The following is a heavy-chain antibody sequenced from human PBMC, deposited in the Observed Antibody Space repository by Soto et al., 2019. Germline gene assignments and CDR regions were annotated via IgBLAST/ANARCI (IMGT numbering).Heavy chain of an antibody. D-gene: IGHD3-16*01. CDR1: GGTFSSYA. CDR3: ARPLRLGIRGHGYYYGMDG. CDR2: IIPIFGTA. V-gene: IGHV1-69*01. J-gene: IGHJ6*02. Sequence: QVQLVQSGAEVKQPGSSVKVSCKASGGTFSSYAISWVRQAPGQGLEGMGGIIPIFGTANYAQKFQGRGTITEDESTSTAYMELSSLRSEETAVYYCARPLRLGIRGHGYYYGMDGWGQGTTVTVSS.